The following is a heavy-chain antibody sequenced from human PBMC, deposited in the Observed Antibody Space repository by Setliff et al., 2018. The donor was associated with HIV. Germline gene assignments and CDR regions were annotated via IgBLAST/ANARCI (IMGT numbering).Heavy chain of an antibody. Sequence: PSETLSLTCTVSGGSISSGSYYWNWIRQPAGKGLEWIGRIYTSGRTNYNPSLKSRVTISVDTSKNQFSLKLSSVTAADTAVYYCAREDYYYYGMDVWGQGTTVTVSS. V-gene: IGHV4-61*02. CDR3: AREDYYYYGMDV. J-gene: IGHJ6*02. CDR2: IYTSGRT. CDR1: GGSISSGSYY.